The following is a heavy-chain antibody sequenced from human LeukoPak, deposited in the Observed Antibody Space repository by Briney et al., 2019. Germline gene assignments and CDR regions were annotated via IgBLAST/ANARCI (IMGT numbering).Heavy chain of an antibody. CDR3: ARTIVDAYYYYYGMDV. V-gene: IGHV4-59*10. D-gene: IGHD3-22*01. J-gene: IGHJ6*02. CDR2: IYTSGST. CDR1: GGSFSGYY. Sequence: SETLSLTCAVYGGSFSGYYWSWIRQPAGKGLGWIGRIYTSGSTNYNPSLKSRVTMSVDTSKNQFSLKLSSVTAADTAVYYCARTIVDAYYYYYGMDVWGQGTTVTVSS.